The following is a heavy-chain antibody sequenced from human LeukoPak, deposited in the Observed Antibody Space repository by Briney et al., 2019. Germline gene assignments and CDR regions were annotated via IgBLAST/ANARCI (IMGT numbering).Heavy chain of an antibody. CDR2: IYHSGST. V-gene: IGHV4-38-2*02. CDR1: GYSISSGYY. J-gene: IGHJ4*02. D-gene: IGHD5-24*01. Sequence: SETLSLTCAVSGYSISSGYYWGWIRQPPGKGLEWIGSIYHSGSTYYNPSLKSRVTISVDTSKNQFSLKLSSVTAADTAVYYCARDRYNQVDYWGQGTLSPSPQ. CDR3: ARDRYNQVDY.